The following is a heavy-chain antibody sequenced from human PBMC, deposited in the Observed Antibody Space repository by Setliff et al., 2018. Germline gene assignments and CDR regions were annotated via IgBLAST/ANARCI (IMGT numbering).Heavy chain of an antibody. CDR2: IYSSGNI. Sequence: PSETLSLTCTVSGGSISSGTFYWTWLRQPAGKGLEWIGHIYSSGNINYNPSLVSRVTISIDTSKSQFSLRLSSVTAADTAVYYCARQRRTWNDLDYFDYWGQGTLVTVSS. V-gene: IGHV4-61*09. CDR3: ARQRRTWNDLDYFDY. CDR1: GGSISSGTFY. J-gene: IGHJ4*02. D-gene: IGHD1-1*01.